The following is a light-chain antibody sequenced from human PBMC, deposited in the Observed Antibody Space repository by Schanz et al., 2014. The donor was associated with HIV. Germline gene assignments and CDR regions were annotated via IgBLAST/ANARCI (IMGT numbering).Light chain of an antibody. J-gene: IGLJ3*02. CDR1: SSDVGGYNY. CDR3: SSFAGSNSPWV. Sequence: QSALTQPPSASGSPGQSVTISCTGTSSDVGGYNYVSWYQHHPGKAPKLLISEVNKRPSGVPDRFSGSKSGNTASLTVSGLQAEDEADYYCSSFAGSNSPWVFGGGTKLTVL. CDR2: EVN. V-gene: IGLV2-8*01.